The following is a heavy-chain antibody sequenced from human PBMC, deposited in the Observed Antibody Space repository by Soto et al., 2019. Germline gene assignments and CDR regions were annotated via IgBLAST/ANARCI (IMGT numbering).Heavy chain of an antibody. CDR1: GFTFSSYG. V-gene: IGHV3-33*01. CDR2: IWYDGSNK. J-gene: IGHJ4*02. Sequence: QVQLVESGGGVVQPGRSLRLSCAASGFTFSSYGMHWVRQAPGKWLEWVAVIWYDGSNKYYADSVKGRFTISRDNSKNTLYLQMKSLRAEDTAVYYCARETGGVSARNPDYWGQGTLVTVSS. CDR3: ARETGGVSARNPDY. D-gene: IGHD1-1*01.